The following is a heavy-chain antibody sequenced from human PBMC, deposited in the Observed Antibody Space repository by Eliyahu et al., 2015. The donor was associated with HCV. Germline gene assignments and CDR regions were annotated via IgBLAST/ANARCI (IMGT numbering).Heavy chain of an antibody. CDR2: IYYSGST. Sequence: QLQLQESGPGLVKPSETLSLTCTVSGGSISSSSYYWTWIRQPPGKGLEWIGSIYYSGSTYYNPSLRSRVTISLDTPKNQFSLKLSSVTAADTAVYYCARPSLMTTVITPDDYWGQGTLVTVSS. CDR3: ARPSLMTTVITPDDY. CDR1: GGSISSSSYY. J-gene: IGHJ4*02. D-gene: IGHD4-23*01. V-gene: IGHV4-39*01.